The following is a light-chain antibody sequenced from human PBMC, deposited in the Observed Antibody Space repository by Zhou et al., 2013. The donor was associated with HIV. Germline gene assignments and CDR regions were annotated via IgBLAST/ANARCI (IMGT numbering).Light chain of an antibody. V-gene: IGKV1-5*03. Sequence: DIQMTQSPSTLSASVGDRVTITCRASRSVSDWLAWYQQKPGKAPKLLIYKASSLKSGVPGRFSGGGSGTEFILTISSLQPEDFATYYCLQHYGYPYTFGQGTKLEL. CDR1: RSVSDW. CDR3: LQHYGYPYT. J-gene: IGKJ2*01. CDR2: KAS.